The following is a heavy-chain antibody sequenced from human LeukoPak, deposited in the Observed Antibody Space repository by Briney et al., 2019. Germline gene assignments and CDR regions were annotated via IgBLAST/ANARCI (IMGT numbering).Heavy chain of an antibody. D-gene: IGHD4-17*01. CDR3: ARLPTVTFFDY. CDR1: GCSISSSTYY. CDR2: IYYSGST. J-gene: IGHJ4*02. Sequence: SETLSLTCTVSGCSISSSTYYWGWIRQPPGKGLEWIGSIYYSGSTYYDPSLKSRVTISVDTSKNQFSLKLSSVTAADTAVYYCARLPTVTFFDYWGQGTLVTVSS. V-gene: IGHV4-39*01.